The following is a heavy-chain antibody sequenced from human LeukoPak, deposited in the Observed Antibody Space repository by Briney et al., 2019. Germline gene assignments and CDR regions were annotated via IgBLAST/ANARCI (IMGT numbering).Heavy chain of an antibody. CDR3: AGESIVGADDIDY. D-gene: IGHD1-26*01. Sequence: SETLSLTCAVSGASISGSGYYWGWIRQPPGKGLEWIGNIYYSGSTYYNASLQSRVTISIDTSKNQFSLRLNSVTAADTAMYYCAGESIVGADDIDYWGQGTLVTVSS. CDR2: IYYSGST. V-gene: IGHV4-39*01. CDR1: GASISGSGYY. J-gene: IGHJ4*02.